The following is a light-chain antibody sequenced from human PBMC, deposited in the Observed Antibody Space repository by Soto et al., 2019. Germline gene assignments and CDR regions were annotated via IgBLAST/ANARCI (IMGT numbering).Light chain of an antibody. V-gene: IGKV3-15*01. Sequence: EIVMTQSPATLSVSPGERATLSCRASQSVSSNLAWYQQKPGQTPRLLFYGASTRATGIPARFSGSGSGTEFTLTISSLQSEDFAVYYCQQYNNWPPFTFRGWTKVDIK. J-gene: IGKJ4*01. CDR1: QSVSSN. CDR2: GAS. CDR3: QQYNNWPPFT.